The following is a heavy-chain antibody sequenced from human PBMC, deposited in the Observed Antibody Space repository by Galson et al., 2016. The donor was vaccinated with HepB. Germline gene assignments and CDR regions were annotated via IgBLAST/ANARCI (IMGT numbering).Heavy chain of an antibody. Sequence: SLRLSCAASGLSFSTFSMNWVRQAPGKGLEWLSSISSNGDFINYEDSVKGRFTISRDNADNSLFLHMSSLRAEDTAIYYCARDNSHCGRTSCIPTYRYFDLWGRGTLVTVSS. J-gene: IGHJ2*01. CDR2: ISSNGDFI. V-gene: IGHV3-21*01. D-gene: IGHD2-2*01. CDR1: GLSFSTFS. CDR3: ARDNSHCGRTSCIPTYRYFDL.